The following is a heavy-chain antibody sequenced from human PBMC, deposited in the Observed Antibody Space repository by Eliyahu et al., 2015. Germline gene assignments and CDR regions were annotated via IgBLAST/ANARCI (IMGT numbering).Heavy chain of an antibody. D-gene: IGHD6-19*01. J-gene: IGHJ4*02. CDR1: XFPFXSYA. CDR2: ISGSGGST. V-gene: IGHV3-23*04. CDR3: VEGSSGWYEEAFDY. Sequence: EVQLVESGGGLVQXGGSLRLSCAAXXFPFXSYAXSWVRQAPGKGLEWVSAISGSGGSTYYADSVKGRFTISRDNSKNTLYLQMNSLRAEDTAVYYCVEGSSGWYEEAFDYWGQGTLVTVSS.